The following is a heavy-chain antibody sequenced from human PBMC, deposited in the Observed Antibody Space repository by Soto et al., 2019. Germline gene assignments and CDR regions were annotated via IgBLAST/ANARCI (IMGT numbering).Heavy chain of an antibody. V-gene: IGHV3-30*18. Sequence: VQLVESGGGVVQPGRSLRLSCAASGFTFSSYGMHWVRQAPGKGLEWVAVISYDGSNKYYADSVKGRFTISRDNSKNTLYLQMNSLRAEDTAVYYCAKGIQNYYDSSGYNPEFDYWGQGTLVTVSS. J-gene: IGHJ4*02. CDR2: ISYDGSNK. D-gene: IGHD3-22*01. CDR3: AKGIQNYYDSSGYNPEFDY. CDR1: GFTFSSYG.